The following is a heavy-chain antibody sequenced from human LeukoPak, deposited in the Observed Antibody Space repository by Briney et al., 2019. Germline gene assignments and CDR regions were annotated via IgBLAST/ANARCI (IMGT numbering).Heavy chain of an antibody. CDR2: ISSSSSYI. D-gene: IGHD3-9*01. V-gene: IGHV3-21*01. Sequence: PGGSLRLSCAASGFTFSSYSMNWVRQAPGKGLEWVSSISSSSSYIYYADSVKGRFTISRDNAKNSLYLQMNSLRAEDTAVYYCASHILTGTDAFDIWGQGTMVTVSS. J-gene: IGHJ3*02. CDR3: ASHILTGTDAFDI. CDR1: GFTFSSYS.